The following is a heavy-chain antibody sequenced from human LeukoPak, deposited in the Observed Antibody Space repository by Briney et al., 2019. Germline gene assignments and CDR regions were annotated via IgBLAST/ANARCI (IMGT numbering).Heavy chain of an antibody. J-gene: IGHJ4*02. CDR3: ARFSATPLGDY. D-gene: IGHD6-25*01. CDR2: ISYDGSNK. V-gene: IGHV3-30*03. CDR1: GFTFSSYG. Sequence: GGSPRLSCAASGFTFSSYGLHWVRQAPGKGLEWVAVISYDGSNKYYADSVKGRFTISRDNSKNTLYLQMNSLRAEDTAVYYCARFSATPLGDYWGQGTLVTVSS.